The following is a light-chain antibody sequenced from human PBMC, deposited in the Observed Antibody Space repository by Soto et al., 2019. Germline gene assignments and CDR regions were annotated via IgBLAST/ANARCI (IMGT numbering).Light chain of an antibody. CDR1: SSDVGGYTY. V-gene: IGLV2-11*01. Sequence: QSALTQPRLVSGSPGKSVTISGTGTSSDVGGYTYGSWYQQHPGKAPKLLMYYVSKRPSGLPDRFAGSKSGNTASLTLYGLQAEDEADYSCCSDAGSYTVGFGGGTKLTVL. J-gene: IGLJ2*01. CDR3: CSDAGSYTVG. CDR2: YVS.